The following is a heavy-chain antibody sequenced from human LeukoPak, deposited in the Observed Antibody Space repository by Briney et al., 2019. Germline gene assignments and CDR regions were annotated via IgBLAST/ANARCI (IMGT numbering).Heavy chain of an antibody. J-gene: IGHJ6*03. Sequence: GGSLRLSCAASGFTFSNAWMSCVRQAPGKGREWVGRINSKTDGGTTDYAAPVKGRFTISRDDSKNTLYLQMNSLKTEDTAVYYCTTKGYCSSTSCYGDYMDVWGKGTTVTISS. CDR1: GFTFSNAW. D-gene: IGHD2-2*01. V-gene: IGHV3-15*01. CDR3: TTKGYCSSTSCYGDYMDV. CDR2: INSKTDGGTT.